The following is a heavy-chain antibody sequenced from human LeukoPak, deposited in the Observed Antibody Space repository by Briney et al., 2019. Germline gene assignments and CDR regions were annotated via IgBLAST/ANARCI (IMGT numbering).Heavy chain of an antibody. CDR3: ARVEGFLLSPYYYYGMDV. Sequence: GGSLRLSCAASGFTFSSYGMHWVRQAPGKGLEWVAVIWYDGSNKYYADSVKGRFTISRDNSKNTLYLQVNSLRAEDTAVYYCARVEGFLLSPYYYYGMDVWGQGTTVTVSS. CDR2: IWYDGSNK. CDR1: GFTFSSYG. V-gene: IGHV3-33*08. D-gene: IGHD3-3*01. J-gene: IGHJ6*02.